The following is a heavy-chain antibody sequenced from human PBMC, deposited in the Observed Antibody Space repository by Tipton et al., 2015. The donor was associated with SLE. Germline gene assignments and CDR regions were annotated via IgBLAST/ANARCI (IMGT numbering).Heavy chain of an antibody. Sequence: TLSLTCTVSGGSISSGDYYWSWIRQPPGKGLEWIGYIYTSGSTNYNPSLKSRVTISVDTSKNQFSLKLSSVTAADTAVYYCARDMYGGVRYWYFDLWGRGTLVTVSS. CDR3: ARDMYGGVRYWYFDL. D-gene: IGHD4-23*01. J-gene: IGHJ2*01. V-gene: IGHV4-30-4*01. CDR2: IYTSGST. CDR1: GGSISSGDYY.